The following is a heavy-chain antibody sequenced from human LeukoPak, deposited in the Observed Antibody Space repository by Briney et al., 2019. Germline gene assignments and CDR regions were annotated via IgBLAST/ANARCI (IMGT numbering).Heavy chain of an antibody. Sequence: PSETLSLTCAVYGGSFSGYHWTWIRKPPGKGLEWVGEITDTGSTNYNPSLKSRVTMSVDTSKNHFSLNLRSVTAADTAVYYCARGLGGPRMGDWGQGTLVTVSS. V-gene: IGHV4-34*01. J-gene: IGHJ4*02. CDR1: GGSFSGYH. CDR2: ITDTGST. CDR3: ARGLGGPRMGD. D-gene: IGHD3-16*01.